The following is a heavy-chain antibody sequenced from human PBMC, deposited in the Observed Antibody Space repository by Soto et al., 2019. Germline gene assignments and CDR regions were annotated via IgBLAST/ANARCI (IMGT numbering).Heavy chain of an antibody. V-gene: IGHV1-69*13. J-gene: IGHJ4*02. D-gene: IGHD3-16*01. CDR3: ARAELGVPNFDY. CDR2: IIPIFGTA. CDR1: GGTFSSYA. Sequence: SVKVSCKASGGTFSSYAISWVRQAPGQGLEWMGGIIPIFGTANYAQKFQGRVTITADESTSTAYMELSSLRSEDTAVYDCARAELGVPNFDYWGQGTLGTVSS.